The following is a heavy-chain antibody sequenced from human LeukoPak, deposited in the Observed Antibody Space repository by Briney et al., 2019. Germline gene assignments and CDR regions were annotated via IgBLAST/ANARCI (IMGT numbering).Heavy chain of an antibody. CDR1: GFTFSDYY. Sequence: PGGSLRLSCAASGFTFSDYYMSWIRQAPGKGLEWVSYISSSGSTIYYADSVKGRFTISRDNAKNSLYLQMNSLRAEDTAVYYCARGNYERSGSYYRGGAFDIWGQGTKVTVSS. D-gene: IGHD1-26*01. CDR3: ARGNYERSGSYYRGGAFDI. J-gene: IGHJ3*02. V-gene: IGHV3-11*04. CDR2: ISSSGSTI.